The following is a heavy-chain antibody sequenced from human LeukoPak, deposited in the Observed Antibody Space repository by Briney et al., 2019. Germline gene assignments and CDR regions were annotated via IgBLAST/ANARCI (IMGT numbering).Heavy chain of an antibody. CDR3: ARDPLFDSSGYYPDY. Sequence: ASVKVSCKASGYTFTSYYMHWVRQAPGQGLEWMGIINPSGGSTSYAQKFQGRVTMTRDTSTSTVYMELSSLRSEDTAVYYCARDPLFDSSGYYPDYWGQGALVTVSS. D-gene: IGHD3-22*01. CDR2: INPSGGST. J-gene: IGHJ4*02. CDR1: GYTFTSYY. V-gene: IGHV1-46*01.